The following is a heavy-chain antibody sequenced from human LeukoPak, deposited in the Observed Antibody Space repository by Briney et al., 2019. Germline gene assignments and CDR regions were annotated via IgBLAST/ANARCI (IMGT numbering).Heavy chain of an antibody. Sequence: SVKVSCKASGGTFSSYAISWVRQAPGQGLEWMGGIIPIFGTANYAQKFQGRVTITTDESTSTAYMELSSLRSEDTAVHYCARVGLGYCSSTGCPNWFDPWGQGTLVTVSS. V-gene: IGHV1-69*05. CDR1: GGTFSSYA. J-gene: IGHJ5*02. CDR2: IIPIFGTA. D-gene: IGHD2-2*01. CDR3: ARVGLGYCSSTGCPNWFDP.